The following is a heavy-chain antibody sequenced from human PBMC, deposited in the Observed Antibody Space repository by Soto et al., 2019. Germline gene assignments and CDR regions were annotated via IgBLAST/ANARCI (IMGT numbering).Heavy chain of an antibody. Sequence: GSLRLSCAASGFTFSSYGMHWVRQAPGKGLERMAVIWYDESNKYYADSVKGRFTISRDNSKNTLYLQMNSLRAEDTAVYYYARGKYSRSLIDYWGQGTLVTVSS. J-gene: IGHJ4*02. D-gene: IGHD6-6*01. CDR2: IWYDESNK. CDR1: GFTFSSYG. V-gene: IGHV3-33*01. CDR3: ARGKYSRSLIDY.